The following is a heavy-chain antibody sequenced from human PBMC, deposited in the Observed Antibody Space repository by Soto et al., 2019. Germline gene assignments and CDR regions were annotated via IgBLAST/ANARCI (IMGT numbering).Heavy chain of an antibody. J-gene: IGHJ4*02. V-gene: IGHV4-59*08. Sequence: SETLSLTCTVSGGSISSYYWSWIRQPPGKGLEWIGYIYYSGSTNYNPSLKSRVTISVDTSKNQFSLKLSSVTAADTAVYYCVARSGPVDYWGQGTLVTVSA. CDR3: VARSGPVDY. CDR2: IYYSGST. D-gene: IGHD6-19*01. CDR1: GGSISSYY.